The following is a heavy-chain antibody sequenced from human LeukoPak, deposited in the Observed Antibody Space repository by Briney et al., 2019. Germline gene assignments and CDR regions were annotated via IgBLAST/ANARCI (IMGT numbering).Heavy chain of an antibody. V-gene: IGHV1-18*01. CDR1: GYTFTSYG. CDR2: ISAYNGNT. CDR3: ARDTRLGELLYPKGRFDP. D-gene: IGHD3-10*01. Sequence: GASVKVSCKASGYTFTSYGISWVRQAPGQGLEWMGWISAYNGNTNYAQKLQGRVTMTTDTSTSTAYMELRSLRSDDTAVYYCARDTRLGELLYPKGRFDPWGQGTLVTVSS. J-gene: IGHJ5*02.